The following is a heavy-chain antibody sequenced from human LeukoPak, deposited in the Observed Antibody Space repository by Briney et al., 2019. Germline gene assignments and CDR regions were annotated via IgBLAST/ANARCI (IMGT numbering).Heavy chain of an antibody. CDR1: GFIFSSYG. D-gene: IGHD3-22*01. CDR2: IWYDGSNK. Sequence: GGSLSLSCAASGFIFSSYGMHWVRQAPGKGLEWVAVIWYDGSNKYYADSVKGRFTIYRDNAKNSLYLQMNSLRAEDTAVYYCARGPYYYDSSGYYSSWDFDYWGQGTLVTVSS. J-gene: IGHJ4*02. CDR3: ARGPYYYDSSGYYSSWDFDY. V-gene: IGHV3-33*01.